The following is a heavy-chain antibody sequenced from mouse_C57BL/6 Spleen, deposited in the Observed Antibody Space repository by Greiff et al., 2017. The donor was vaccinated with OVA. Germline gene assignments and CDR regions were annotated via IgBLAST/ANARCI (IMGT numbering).Heavy chain of an antibody. V-gene: IGHV1-39*01. D-gene: IGHD1-1*01. J-gene: IGHJ2*01. CDR1: GYSFTDYN. CDR2: INPNYGTT. Sequence: EVQLQQSGPELVKPGASVKISCKASGYSFTDYNMNWVKQSNGKSLEWIGVINPNYGTTSYNQKFKGKATLTVDQSSSTAYMQLNSLTSEDSAVYYCAMYYYGSSLYYFDYWGQGTTLTVSS. CDR3: AMYYYGSSLYYFDY.